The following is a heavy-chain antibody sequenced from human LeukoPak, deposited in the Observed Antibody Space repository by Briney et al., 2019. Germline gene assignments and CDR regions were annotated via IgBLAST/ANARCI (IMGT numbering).Heavy chain of an antibody. D-gene: IGHD2-15*01. CDR2: ISSSSSYI. CDR1: RFTFSSYS. Sequence: PGGSLTLSCAASRFTFSSYSMIWVRQAPGKALEGGSSISSSSSYILYGVCVKGRFTISRDNAKNSLYLQMNSLRAEDMAVYYCASGRVINCSGGSCSYYFDYWGQGTLVTVSS. V-gene: IGHV3-21*01. CDR3: ASGRVINCSGGSCSYYFDY. J-gene: IGHJ4*02.